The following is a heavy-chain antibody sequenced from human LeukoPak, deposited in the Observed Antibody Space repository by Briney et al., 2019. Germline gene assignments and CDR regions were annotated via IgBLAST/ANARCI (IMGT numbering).Heavy chain of an antibody. D-gene: IGHD3-9*01. V-gene: IGHV3-66*01. J-gene: IGHJ4*02. CDR1: GFTVSSNY. CDR2: IYSGGST. CDR3: ARGKPNYDILTGYYFGGNDY. Sequence: LAGGSLRLSCAASGFTVSSNYMSWVRQAPGKGLEWVSVIYSGGSTYYADSVKGRFTISRDNSKNTLYLQMNSLRAEDTAVYYCARGKPNYDILTGYYFGGNDYWGQGTLVTVSS.